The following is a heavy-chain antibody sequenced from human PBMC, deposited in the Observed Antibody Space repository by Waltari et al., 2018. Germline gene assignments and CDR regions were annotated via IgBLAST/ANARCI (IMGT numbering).Heavy chain of an antibody. D-gene: IGHD3-10*01. CDR2: LYHSGST. Sequence: QVQLQESGPGLVKPSETLSLTCAVSGYSISSGYYWGWIRQPPGTGLEWIGSLYHSGSTDYNPALKRRGTISVDTSKNQFSLKLSSVTAADTAVYYCARVLRDFMVRGGYYYYMDVWGKGTTVTVSS. V-gene: IGHV4-38-2*01. CDR1: GYSISSGYY. CDR3: ARVLRDFMVRGGYYYYMDV. J-gene: IGHJ6*03.